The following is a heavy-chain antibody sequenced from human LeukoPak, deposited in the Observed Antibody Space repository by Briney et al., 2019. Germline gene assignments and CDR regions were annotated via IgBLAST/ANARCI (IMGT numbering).Heavy chain of an antibody. CDR3: ARAVDIVAMVDY. Sequence: GRSLRLSCAASGFTFSSYAMHRVRQAPGKGLEWVAVISYDGSNKYYADSVKGRFTISRDNSKNTLYLQMNSLRAEDTAVYYCARAVDIVAMVDYWGQGTLVTVSS. V-gene: IGHV3-30*04. CDR2: ISYDGSNK. J-gene: IGHJ4*02. D-gene: IGHD5-12*01. CDR1: GFTFSSYA.